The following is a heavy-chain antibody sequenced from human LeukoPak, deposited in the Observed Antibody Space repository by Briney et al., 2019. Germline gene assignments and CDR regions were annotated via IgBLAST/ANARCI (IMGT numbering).Heavy chain of an antibody. CDR2: IWYDGSNK. CDR3: AKDSSSWPEYFQH. D-gene: IGHD6-13*01. J-gene: IGHJ1*01. CDR1: GFTFSSNG. V-gene: IGHV3-33*06. Sequence: GGSLRLSCAASGFTFSSNGMHWVRQAPGKGLEWVAVIWYDGSNKYYADSVKGRFTISRDNSKNTLYLQMNSLRAEDTAVYYCAKDSSSWPEYFQHWGQGTLVTVSS.